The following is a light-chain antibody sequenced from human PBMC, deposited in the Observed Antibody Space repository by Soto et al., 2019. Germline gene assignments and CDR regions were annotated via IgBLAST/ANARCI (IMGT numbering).Light chain of an antibody. CDR1: QDISNY. J-gene: IGKJ3*01. CDR2: DAS. CDR3: QHYDNLRRAIFT. Sequence: DVQMTQSPSSLSASVGDRVTITCQASQDISNYLNWYQQKPGKAPKLLIYDASNLETGVPSRFSGSGSGTDFTFTISSLQPEDIATYYCQHYDNLRRAIFTFGPGTKVDIK. V-gene: IGKV1-33*01.